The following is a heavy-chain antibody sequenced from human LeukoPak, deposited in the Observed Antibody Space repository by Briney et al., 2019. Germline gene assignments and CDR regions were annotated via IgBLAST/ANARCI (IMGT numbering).Heavy chain of an antibody. D-gene: IGHD3-3*01. V-gene: IGHV4-4*02. CDR1: GGSISSSNW. Sequence: PSETLSLTCAVSGGSISSSNWWSWVRQPPGKGLEWIGYIYHSGSTYYNPSLKSRVTISVDRSKNQFSLKLSSVTAADTAVYYCARSGYDFWSGYYNWFDPWGQGTLVTVSS. CDR2: IYHSGST. J-gene: IGHJ5*02. CDR3: ARSGYDFWSGYYNWFDP.